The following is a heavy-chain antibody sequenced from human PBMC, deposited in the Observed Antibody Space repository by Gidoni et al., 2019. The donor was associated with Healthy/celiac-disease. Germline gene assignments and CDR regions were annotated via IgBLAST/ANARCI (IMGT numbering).Heavy chain of an antibody. V-gene: IGHV4-4*07. CDR2: IYTSGST. J-gene: IGHJ4*02. CDR3: ARDRVTPQYSFFDY. CDR1: GGSLSSYY. D-gene: IGHD5-18*01. Sequence: QVQLQESRPGLVTPSETLSLTCTVSGGSLSSYYWSWIRQPAGKGLEWIGRIYTSGSTNYNPSLKSRVTMSVDTSKNQFSLKLSSVTAADTAVYYCARDRVTPQYSFFDYWGQGTLVTVSS.